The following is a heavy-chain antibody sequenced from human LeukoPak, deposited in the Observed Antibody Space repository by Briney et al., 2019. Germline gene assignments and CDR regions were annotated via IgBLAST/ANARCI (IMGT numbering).Heavy chain of an antibody. CDR1: GYPISSGYY. CDR2: IYPSRST. D-gene: IGHD3-3*01. Sequence: PSETLSLTCTASGYPISSGYYWGWMRQPPGKGLEWIGSIYPSRSTSYNPSLKSRVTISVDTSKNQFSLKLCSVTAADTAVYYWARTPSRVLRFLVWSKDAFDICGQGTMVTVSS. CDR3: ARTPSRVLRFLVWSKDAFDI. J-gene: IGHJ3*02. V-gene: IGHV4-38-2*02.